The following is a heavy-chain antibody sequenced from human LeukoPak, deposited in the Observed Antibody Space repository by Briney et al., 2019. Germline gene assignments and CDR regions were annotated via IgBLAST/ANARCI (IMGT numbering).Heavy chain of an antibody. V-gene: IGHV3-48*04. D-gene: IGHD1-26*01. Sequence: GGSLRLSCAASGFTFSSYGMSWVRQAPGKGLEWVSYIAPAGTTYYADSVKGRFTISRDNAKTSLYLQMSNMRADDTAVYYCARDLGPHRSSPNTGAFDIWGQGTMVTVSS. J-gene: IGHJ3*02. CDR3: ARDLGPHRSSPNTGAFDI. CDR1: GFTFSSYG. CDR2: IAPAGTT.